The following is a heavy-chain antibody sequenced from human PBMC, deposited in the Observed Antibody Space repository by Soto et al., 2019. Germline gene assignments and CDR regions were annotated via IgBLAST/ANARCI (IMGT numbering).Heavy chain of an antibody. D-gene: IGHD1-7*01. V-gene: IGHV3-74*01. Sequence: EVQLVESGGGLVQPGGSLRLSCAASGFTFSSYWMHWVRQAPGKGLVWVSRIYTDGSRADYADSVKGRFTISRDNAKITVYLQVNSLGAEDTAVYYCARGARNYYYFDYWGQGTLVTVSS. CDR1: GFTFSSYW. CDR3: ARGARNYYYFDY. CDR2: IYTDGSRA. J-gene: IGHJ4*02.